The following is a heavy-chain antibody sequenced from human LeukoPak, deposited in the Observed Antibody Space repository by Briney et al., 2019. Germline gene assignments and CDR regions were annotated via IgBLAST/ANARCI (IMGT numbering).Heavy chain of an antibody. D-gene: IGHD2-2*01. CDR3: AKEKSDCSSTSCYSAFDY. CDR1: GFTFSSYA. J-gene: IGHJ4*02. V-gene: IGHV3-23*01. Sequence: QAGGSLRLSCAASGFTFSSYAMSWVRQAPGEGLEWVSAISGSGGSTYYADSVKGRFTISRDNSKNTLYLQMNSLRAEDTAVYYCAKEKSDCSSTSCYSAFDYWGQGTLVTVSS. CDR2: ISGSGGST.